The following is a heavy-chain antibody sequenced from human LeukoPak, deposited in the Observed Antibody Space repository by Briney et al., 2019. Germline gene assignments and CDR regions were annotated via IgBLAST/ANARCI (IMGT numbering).Heavy chain of an antibody. V-gene: IGHV4-39*07. CDR1: GGSISSYY. J-gene: IGHJ4*02. Sequence: PSETLSLTCTVSGGSISSYYWGWIRQPPGKGLEWIGSINYRATTYYYPSLKSRVTISVDTSKNQFSLKLSSVTAADTAVYYCVRDVPTGRLDYWGQGTLVPVSS. CDR3: VRDVPTGRLDY. CDR2: INYRATT.